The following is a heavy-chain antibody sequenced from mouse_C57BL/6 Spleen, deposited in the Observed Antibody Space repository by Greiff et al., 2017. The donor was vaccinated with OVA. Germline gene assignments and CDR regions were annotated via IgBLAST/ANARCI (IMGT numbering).Heavy chain of an antibody. D-gene: IGHD4-1*01. CDR2: ISGGGGNT. J-gene: IGHJ3*01. CDR1: GFTFSSYT. V-gene: IGHV5-9*01. Sequence: EVKVVESGGGLVKPGGSLKLSCAASGFTFSSYTMSWVRQTPEKRLEWVATISGGGGNTYYPDSVKGRFTISRDNAKNTLYLQMSSLRSEDTALYYCARQGTGVFAYWGQGTLVTVSA. CDR3: ARQGTGVFAY.